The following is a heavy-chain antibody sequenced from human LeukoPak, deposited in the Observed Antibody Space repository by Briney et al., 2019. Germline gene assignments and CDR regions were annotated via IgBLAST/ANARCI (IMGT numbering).Heavy chain of an antibody. Sequence: PSETLSLTCTVSGGSISSADFHWSWIRQPPGKGLQWIGYISYRGSTYYNPSLRSRLTISVDTSKNQFSLKLSSVTAADTAVYYCARDSMVRGMGYWGQGTLVTVSS. CDR3: ARDSMVRGMGY. J-gene: IGHJ4*02. CDR2: ISYRGST. V-gene: IGHV4-30-4*01. CDR1: GGSISSADFH. D-gene: IGHD3-10*01.